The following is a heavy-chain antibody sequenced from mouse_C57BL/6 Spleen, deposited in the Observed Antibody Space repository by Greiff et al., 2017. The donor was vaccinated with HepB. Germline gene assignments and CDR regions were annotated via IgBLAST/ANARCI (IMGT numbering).Heavy chain of an antibody. Sequence: EVQGVESGGGLVKPGGSLKLSCAASGFTFSDYGMHWVRQAPEKGLEWVAYISSGSSTIYYADTVKGRFTISRDNAKNTLFLQMTSLRSEDTAMYYCAHGSQSPWFAYWGQGTLVTVSA. CDR3: AHGSQSPWFAY. V-gene: IGHV5-17*01. D-gene: IGHD1-1*01. CDR1: GFTFSDYG. CDR2: ISSGSSTI. J-gene: IGHJ3*01.